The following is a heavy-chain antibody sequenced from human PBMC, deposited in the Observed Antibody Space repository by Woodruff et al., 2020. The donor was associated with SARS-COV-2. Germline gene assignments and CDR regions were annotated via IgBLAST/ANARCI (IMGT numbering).Heavy chain of an antibody. V-gene: IGHV3-30*01. J-gene: IGHJ3*02. Sequence: VKGRFTISRDNSKNTQYLQMNSLRAEDTAVYYCARGDVSQAFDIWGQGTMVTVSS. CDR3: ARGDVSQAFDI.